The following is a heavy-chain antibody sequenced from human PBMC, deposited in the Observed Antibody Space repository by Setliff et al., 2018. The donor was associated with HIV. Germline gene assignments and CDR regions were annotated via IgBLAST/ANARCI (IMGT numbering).Heavy chain of an antibody. CDR3: SNWNTTIDEGA. D-gene: IGHD5-18*01. Sequence: KPSETLSLTCAVYGGSVSGHYWGWFRQPPGKGLEWIGEITPSGATNYLPSLKSRVTMSLDTSKNQFSLKMTSVTAADTALYYCSNWNTTIDEGAWGQGTLVTVSS. V-gene: IGHV4-34*01. CDR1: GGSVSGHY. CDR2: ITPSGAT. J-gene: IGHJ5*02.